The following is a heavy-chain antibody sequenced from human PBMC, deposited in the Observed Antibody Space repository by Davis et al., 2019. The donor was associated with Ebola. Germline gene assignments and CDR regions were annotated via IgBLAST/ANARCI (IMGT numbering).Heavy chain of an antibody. CDR2: IYYSGST. V-gene: IGHV4-59*01. CDR3: ASLRRTITGMDDAFDI. CDR1: GGSISSYY. D-gene: IGHD1-20*01. Sequence: SETLSLTCTVSGGSISSYYWSWIRQPPGKGLEWIGYIYYSGSTNYNPSLKSRVTISVDTSKNQFSLKLSSVTAADTAMYYCASLRRTITGMDDAFDIWGQGTMVTVSS. J-gene: IGHJ3*02.